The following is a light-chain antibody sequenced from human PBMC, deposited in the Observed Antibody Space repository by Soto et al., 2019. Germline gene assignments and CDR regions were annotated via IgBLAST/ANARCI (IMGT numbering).Light chain of an antibody. V-gene: IGKV3-15*01. J-gene: IGKJ1*01. CDR1: QSISSN. CDR2: GVS. Sequence: EIVMTQSPATLSVSPLERATLSFRASQSISSNLAWFQQKPGQAPRLLIYGVSSRATGVPPRFSGGGSGTEFTLTMSSLQSEDFAVYYCQQYNKWPRTFGQGTKVDIK. CDR3: QQYNKWPRT.